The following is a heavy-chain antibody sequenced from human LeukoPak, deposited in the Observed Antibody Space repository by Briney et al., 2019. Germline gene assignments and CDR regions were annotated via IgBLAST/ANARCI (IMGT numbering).Heavy chain of an antibody. CDR3: ARDYYGSGSFYYYGMDV. J-gene: IGHJ6*02. V-gene: IGHV4-59*01. Sequence: SETLSLTCTVSGGSISSYYWSWIRQPPGKGLEWIGYVYYSGSTNYNPSLKSRVTISVDTSKSQFSLKLSSVTAADTAVYYCARDYYGSGSFYYYGMDVWGQGTTVTVSS. D-gene: IGHD3-10*01. CDR1: GGSISSYY. CDR2: VYYSGST.